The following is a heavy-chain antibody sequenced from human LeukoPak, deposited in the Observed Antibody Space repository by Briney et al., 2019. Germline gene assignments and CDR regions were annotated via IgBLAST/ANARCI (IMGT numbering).Heavy chain of an antibody. CDR3: AKDMEPYVYDSSGHIDY. CDR1: GFTFDDYA. CDR2: ISWNSGSI. Sequence: GGSLRLSCAASGFTFDDYAMHWVRQAPGKGLEWVSGISWNSGSIGYADSVKGRFTISRDNAKNSLYLQMNSLRAEDTALYYCAKDMEPYVYDSSGHIDYWGQGTLVTVSS. V-gene: IGHV3-9*01. D-gene: IGHD3-22*01. J-gene: IGHJ4*02.